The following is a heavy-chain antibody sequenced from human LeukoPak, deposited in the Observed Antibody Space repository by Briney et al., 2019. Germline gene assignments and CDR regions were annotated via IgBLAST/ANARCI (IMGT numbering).Heavy chain of an antibody. CDR3: ANSVVAAIPVDY. Sequence: GGSLRLSCAASGFTFSSYAMSWVRQAPGKGLEWVSAISGSGGSTYYADSVKGRFTISRDNCKNTLYLQMNSLRAEDTAVYYCANSVVAAIPVDYWGQGTLVTVSS. J-gene: IGHJ4*02. D-gene: IGHD2-15*01. V-gene: IGHV3-23*01. CDR1: GFTFSSYA. CDR2: ISGSGGST.